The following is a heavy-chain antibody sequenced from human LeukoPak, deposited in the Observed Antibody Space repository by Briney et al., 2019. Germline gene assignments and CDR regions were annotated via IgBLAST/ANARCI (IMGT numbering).Heavy chain of an antibody. CDR1: SGSISSGGYS. Sequence: PSETLSLTCAVSSGSISSGGYSWSWIRQPPGKGLEWIGYIYHSGSTYYNPSLKSRVTISVDRSKNHFSLKLSSVTAADTAVYYCARGAPVIVVVPAAIGRSFDPWGQGTLVTVSS. V-gene: IGHV4-30-2*01. CDR2: IYHSGST. D-gene: IGHD2-2*01. J-gene: IGHJ5*02. CDR3: ARGAPVIVVVPAAIGRSFDP.